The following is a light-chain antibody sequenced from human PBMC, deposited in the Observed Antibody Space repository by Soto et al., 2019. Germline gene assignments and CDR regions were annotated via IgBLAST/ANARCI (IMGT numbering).Light chain of an antibody. Sequence: DIQMTQSPSSLSASVGDRVTITCRASQSISSYLHWYQQKPGKAPKLLINVASTLQSGVPSRFSGSGSGTDFTLAITSLQPEDFATYYCQHSSSTPQTFGGGTRVEIK. V-gene: IGKV1-39*01. CDR3: QHSSSTPQT. CDR2: VAS. CDR1: QSISSY. J-gene: IGKJ4*01.